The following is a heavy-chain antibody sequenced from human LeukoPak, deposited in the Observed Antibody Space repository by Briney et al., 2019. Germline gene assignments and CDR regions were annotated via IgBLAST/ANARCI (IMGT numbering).Heavy chain of an antibody. CDR1: GFTFSSYS. J-gene: IGHJ6*02. Sequence: PGGSLRLSCAASGFTFSSYSMNWVRQAPGKGLEWGSSISSSSSYIYYADSVKGRFTISRDNAKNSLYLQMNSLRAEDTAVYYCARNFGDYTYYYGMDIWGQGTTATVSS. V-gene: IGHV3-21*01. CDR3: ARNFGDYTYYYGMDI. CDR2: ISSSSSYI. D-gene: IGHD4-17*01.